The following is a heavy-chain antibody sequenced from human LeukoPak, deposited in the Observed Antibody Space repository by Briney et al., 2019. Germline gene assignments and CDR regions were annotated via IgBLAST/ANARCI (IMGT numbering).Heavy chain of an antibody. Sequence: GGSLRLSCAASGFTFSSYGMHWVRQAPGKGLEWAAVISYDGSNKYYADSVKGRFTISRDNSKNTLYLQMNSLRAEDTAVYYCAKDQRHCSSTSCHVYYYYGMDVWGQGTTVTVSS. CDR3: AKDQRHCSSTSCHVYYYYGMDV. CDR1: GFTFSSYG. CDR2: ISYDGSNK. J-gene: IGHJ6*02. V-gene: IGHV3-30*18. D-gene: IGHD2-2*01.